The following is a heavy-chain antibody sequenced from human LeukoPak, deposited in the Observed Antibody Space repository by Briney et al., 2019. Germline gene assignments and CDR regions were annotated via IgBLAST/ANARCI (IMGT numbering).Heavy chain of an antibody. CDR3: ARVEEGHFDY. CDR1: GFTVSSNY. Sequence: PGGPLRLSCAASGFTVSSNYMSWVRQAPGKGLEWVSVIYSGGSTYYADSVKGRFTISRDNSKNTLYLQMNSLRAEDTAVYYCARVEEGHFDYWGQGTLVTVSS. J-gene: IGHJ4*02. CDR2: IYSGGST. V-gene: IGHV3-53*01.